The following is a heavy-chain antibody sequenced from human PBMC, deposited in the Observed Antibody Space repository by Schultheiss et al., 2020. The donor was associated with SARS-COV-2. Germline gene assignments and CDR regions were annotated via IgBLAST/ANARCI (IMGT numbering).Heavy chain of an antibody. V-gene: IGHV3-23*01. J-gene: IGHJ5*02. CDR3: AKDRAVAGTGWFDP. CDR1: GFTFSSYA. D-gene: IGHD6-19*01. Sequence: GESLKISCAASGFTFSSYAMSWVRQAPGKGLEWVSAISGSGGSTYYADSVKGRFTISRDNSKNTLYLQMNSLRAEDTAVYYCAKDRAVAGTGWFDPWGQGTLVTVSS. CDR2: ISGSGGST.